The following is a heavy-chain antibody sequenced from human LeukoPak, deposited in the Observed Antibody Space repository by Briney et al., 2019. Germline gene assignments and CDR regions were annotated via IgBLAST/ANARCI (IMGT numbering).Heavy chain of an antibody. CDR1: GFTVSNHY. CDR2: IHSGGNT. Sequence: PGGSLRLSCAASGFTVSNHYMNWVRQAPGKGLEWVSVIHSGGNTYYADSVKGRFTISRDNSKNTPYLQMNSLRAEDTAVYYCARDYVWGSYRFHDAFDIWGQGTMVTVSS. J-gene: IGHJ3*02. CDR3: ARDYVWGSYRFHDAFDI. V-gene: IGHV3-53*01. D-gene: IGHD3-16*02.